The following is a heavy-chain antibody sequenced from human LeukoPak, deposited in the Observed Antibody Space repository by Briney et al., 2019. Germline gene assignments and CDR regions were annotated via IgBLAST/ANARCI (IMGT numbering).Heavy chain of an antibody. D-gene: IGHD6-19*01. Sequence: ALVKVSCKASGYTFTGYYMHWVRQAPGQGLEWMGWINPNSGGTNYAQKFQGRVTMTRDTSISTAYMELSRLRSDDTAVYYCARDRWPYSSGLTPGVAFDIWGQGTMVTVSS. V-gene: IGHV1-2*02. J-gene: IGHJ3*02. CDR1: GYTFTGYY. CDR3: ARDRWPYSSGLTPGVAFDI. CDR2: INPNSGGT.